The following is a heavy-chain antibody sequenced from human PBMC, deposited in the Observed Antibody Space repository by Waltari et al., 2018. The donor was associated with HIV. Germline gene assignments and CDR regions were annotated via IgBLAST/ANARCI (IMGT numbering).Heavy chain of an antibody. CDR3: ARRESGYSSGWLFDH. V-gene: IGHV3-7*01. D-gene: IGHD6-19*01. J-gene: IGHJ5*02. CDR2: IKEDGTEK. Sequence: EVELVESGGDLVQPGGSLRVSCVASGFVFSDYWMSWVRQAPGKGLEGGANIKEDGTEKYYADSVRGRFTSSRDNADNSVSLQMRIMRVADTAVYFCARRESGYSSGWLFDHWGRGTLVTVSS. CDR1: GFVFSDYW.